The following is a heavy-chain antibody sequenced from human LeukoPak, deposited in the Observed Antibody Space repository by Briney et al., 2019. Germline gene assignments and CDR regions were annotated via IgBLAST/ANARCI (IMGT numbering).Heavy chain of an antibody. CDR1: GFTFSSYS. Sequence: GGSLRLSCAASGFTFSSYSMNWVRQAPGKGLEWVSYISSSSSTIYYADSVKGRFTISRDNAKNSLYLRMNSLRAEDSAVYYCAREVPRAMNALDVWGQGTMVTVSS. J-gene: IGHJ3*01. CDR3: AREVPRAMNALDV. CDR2: ISSSSSTI. D-gene: IGHD2-2*01. V-gene: IGHV3-48*04.